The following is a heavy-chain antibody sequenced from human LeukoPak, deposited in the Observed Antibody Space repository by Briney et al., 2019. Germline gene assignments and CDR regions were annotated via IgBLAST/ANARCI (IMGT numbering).Heavy chain of an antibody. J-gene: IGHJ5*02. D-gene: IGHD1-1*01. CDR2: ISGGGENT. Sequence: GGSVRLSCAASGFTFNIYGMSWVRQAPGKGLEWVSTISGGGENTHYADSVKGRFTVSRDNSKNTMYLQMNNLRGDDTALYYCTKDVGPGYDWFDPWGQGTQVTVSS. V-gene: IGHV3-23*01. CDR1: GFTFNIYG. CDR3: TKDVGPGYDWFDP.